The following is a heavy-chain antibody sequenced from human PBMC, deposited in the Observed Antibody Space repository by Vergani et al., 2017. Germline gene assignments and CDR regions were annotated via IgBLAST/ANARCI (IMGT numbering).Heavy chain of an antibody. CDR3: ARGYYGSGSSSRDYYGMDV. V-gene: IGHV1-69*02. Sequence: QVQLVQSGAEVKKPGSSVKVSCKASGGTFSSYTISWVRQAPGQGLEWMGRIIPILGIANYAQKFQGRVTITADKSTSTAYMELSSLRSEDTAVYYCARGYYGSGSSSRDYYGMDVWGQGTTVTVSS. CDR1: GGTFSSYT. J-gene: IGHJ6*02. D-gene: IGHD3-10*01. CDR2: IIPILGIA.